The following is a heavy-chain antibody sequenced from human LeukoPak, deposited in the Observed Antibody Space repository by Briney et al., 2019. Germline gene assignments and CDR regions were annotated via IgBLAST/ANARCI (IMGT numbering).Heavy chain of an antibody. CDR3: AKDLTKNENDITIFGVVIPAGMID. CDR2: ISGSGGST. D-gene: IGHD3-3*01. Sequence: GGSLRLSCAASGFTFSSYAMSWVRQAPGKGLEWVSAISGSGGSTYYADSVKGRFTISRDNSKNTLYLQMNSLRAEDTAVYYCAKDLTKNENDITIFGVVIPAGMIDWGQGTLVTVSS. J-gene: IGHJ4*02. CDR1: GFTFSSYA. V-gene: IGHV3-23*01.